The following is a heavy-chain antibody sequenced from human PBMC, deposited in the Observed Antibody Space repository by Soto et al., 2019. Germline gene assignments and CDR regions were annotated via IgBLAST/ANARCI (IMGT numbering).Heavy chain of an antibody. CDR3: AIYGGNSVYFDY. Sequence: QVQLQESGPGLVKPSKTLSLTCTVSGGSISSGDYYWSWIRQPPGKGLEWIGYIYYSGSTYYNPSLKSRVTISVDTSKNQFSLKLSSVTAADTAVYYWAIYGGNSVYFDYGGQGTRVTVSS. CDR1: GGSISSGDYY. V-gene: IGHV4-30-4*01. CDR2: IYYSGST. J-gene: IGHJ4*02. D-gene: IGHD4-17*01.